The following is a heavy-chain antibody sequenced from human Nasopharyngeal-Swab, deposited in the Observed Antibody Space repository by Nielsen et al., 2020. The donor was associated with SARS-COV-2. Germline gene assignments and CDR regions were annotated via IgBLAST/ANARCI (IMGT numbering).Heavy chain of an antibody. J-gene: IGHJ4*02. D-gene: IGHD3-22*01. V-gene: IGHV2-5*01. Sequence: PGKALEWLALIYWNDDKRYSPSLKSRLTITKDTSKNQVVLTMTNMDPVDTATYYYAHRTYYYDSSGYYYVWDFDYWGQGTLVTVSS. CDR2: IYWNDDK. CDR3: AHRTYYYDSSGYYYVWDFDY.